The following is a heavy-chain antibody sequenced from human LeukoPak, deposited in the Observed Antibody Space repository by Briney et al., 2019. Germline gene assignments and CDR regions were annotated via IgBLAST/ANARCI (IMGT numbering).Heavy chain of an antibody. Sequence: ASVKVSCKASGYTFTSYGISWVRQAPGQGLEWMGWISAYNGNTNYAQKFQGRVTMTRDMSTSTVYMELSSLRSEDTAVYYCARRYYDSSGGLGYWGQGTLVTVSS. CDR2: ISAYNGNT. J-gene: IGHJ4*02. CDR3: ARRYYDSSGGLGY. CDR1: GYTFTSYG. V-gene: IGHV1-18*01. D-gene: IGHD3-22*01.